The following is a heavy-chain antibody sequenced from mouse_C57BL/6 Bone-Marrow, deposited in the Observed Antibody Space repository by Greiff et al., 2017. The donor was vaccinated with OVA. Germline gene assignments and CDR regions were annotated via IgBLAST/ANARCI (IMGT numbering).Heavy chain of an antibody. CDR1: GYSITSGYD. D-gene: IGHD1-1*01. CDR2: ISYSGST. CDR3: AITTVVENYAMDY. Sequence: EVQVVESGPGMVKPSQSLSLTCTVTGYSITSGYDWHWIRHFPGNKLEWMGYISYSGSTNYNPSLKSRISITHDTSKNHFFLKLNSVTTEDTATYYCAITTVVENYAMDYWGQGTSVTVSS. V-gene: IGHV3-1*01. J-gene: IGHJ4*01.